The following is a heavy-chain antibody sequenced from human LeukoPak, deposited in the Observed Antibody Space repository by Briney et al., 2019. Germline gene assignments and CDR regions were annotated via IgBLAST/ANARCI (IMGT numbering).Heavy chain of an antibody. Sequence: SETLSLTCAVYGGSFSGYYWSWIRQPPGKGLEWIGEISHSGSTNYNPSLKSRVTISVDTSKKQFSLKLSSVTAADTAVYYCVTAYGGYGDYWGQGTLVTVSS. CDR3: VTAYGGYGDY. J-gene: IGHJ4*02. V-gene: IGHV4-34*01. D-gene: IGHD2-21*01. CDR1: GGSFSGYY. CDR2: ISHSGST.